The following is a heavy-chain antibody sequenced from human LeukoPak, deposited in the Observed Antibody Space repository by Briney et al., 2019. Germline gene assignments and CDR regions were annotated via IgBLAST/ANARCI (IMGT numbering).Heavy chain of an antibody. Sequence: SETLSLTCTVSGGSMSSGTYYWSWIRQPAGKGLEYIGRIFSSGNNNYNPSLKSRITMSTDTSKNQFSLNLSSVTAADSAVYYCASFCASTTCYNGGTNFAFWGQGTLVTVSS. CDR1: GGSMSSGTYY. V-gene: IGHV4-61*02. J-gene: IGHJ4*02. D-gene: IGHD2-2*01. CDR2: IFSSGNN. CDR3: ASFCASTTCYNGGTNFAF.